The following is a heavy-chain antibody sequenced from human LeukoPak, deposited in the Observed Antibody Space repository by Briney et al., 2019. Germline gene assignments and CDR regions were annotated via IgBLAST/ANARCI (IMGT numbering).Heavy chain of an antibody. CDR2: INPNSGGT. J-gene: IGHJ4*02. V-gene: IGHV1-2*02. CDR1: GYTFTGYY. Sequence: ASVKVSCKASGYTFTGYYMHWVRQAPGQGLEWMGWINPNSGGTNYVQKFQGRVTMTRDTSISTAYMELSRLRSDDTAVYYCAREGGLGLLGCSTSCYYDYWGQGTLVTVSS. CDR3: AREGGLGLLGCSTSCYYDY. D-gene: IGHD2-2*01.